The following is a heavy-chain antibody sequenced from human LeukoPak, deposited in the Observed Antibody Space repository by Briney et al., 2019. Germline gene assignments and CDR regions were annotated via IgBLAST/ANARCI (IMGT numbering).Heavy chain of an antibody. V-gene: IGHV4-34*01. D-gene: IGHD3-9*01. CDR3: ARLTLVYDILPSKKFDY. CDR2: IYHSGST. J-gene: IGHJ4*02. CDR1: GGSFSDYY. Sequence: SETLSLTCAVYGGSFSDYYWTWIRQPPGKGLEWIGEIYHSGSTNYNPSLKSRVTISVDTSKNQFSLKLSSVTAADTAVYYCARLTLVYDILPSKKFDYWGQGTLVTVSS.